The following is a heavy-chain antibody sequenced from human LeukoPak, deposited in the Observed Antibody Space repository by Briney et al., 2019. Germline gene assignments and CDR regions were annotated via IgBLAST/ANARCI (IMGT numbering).Heavy chain of an antibody. CDR2: ISYDGSNK. CDR3: AKDLRTTSPPYYYHGMDV. J-gene: IGHJ6*02. D-gene: IGHD1-14*01. Sequence: GGSLRLSCAASGYTFSSYGMHWVRQAPGKGLEWVAVISYDGSNKYYADSVKGRFTISRDNSKNTLYLQMNSLRAEDTAVYYCAKDLRTTSPPYYYHGMDVWGQGTTVTVSS. CDR1: GYTFSSYG. V-gene: IGHV3-30*18.